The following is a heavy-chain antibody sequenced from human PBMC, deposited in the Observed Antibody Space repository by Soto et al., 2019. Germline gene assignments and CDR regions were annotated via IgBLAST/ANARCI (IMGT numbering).Heavy chain of an antibody. CDR1: GGSISSSTYY. CDR3: ARHHGLDIDGYY. D-gene: IGHD2-21*02. CDR2: FFIGGNT. J-gene: IGHJ4*02. V-gene: IGHV4-39*01. Sequence: PSETLSLTCTVSGGSISSSTYYWGWMRQPPGKGLEWIASFFIGGNTYYNPSLKSRVTISVDTSKNQFSLKLGSVTAADTAVYFCARHHGLDIDGYYWGQGILVTVYS.